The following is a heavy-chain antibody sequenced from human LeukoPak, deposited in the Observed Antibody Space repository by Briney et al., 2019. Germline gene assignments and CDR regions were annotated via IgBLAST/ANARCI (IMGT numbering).Heavy chain of an antibody. D-gene: IGHD6-13*01. Sequence: SETLSLTYTVSGGSISSSSYYWGWIRQPPGKGLEWIGSIYYSGSTYYNPSLKSRVTISVDTSKNQFSLKLSSVTAADTAVYYCARLLKGQQLVFDPWGQGTLVTVSS. V-gene: IGHV4-39*01. CDR1: GGSISSSSYY. CDR2: IYYSGST. CDR3: ARLLKGQQLVFDP. J-gene: IGHJ5*02.